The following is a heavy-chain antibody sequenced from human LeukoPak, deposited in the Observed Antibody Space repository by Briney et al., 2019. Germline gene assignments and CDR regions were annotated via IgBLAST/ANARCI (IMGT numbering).Heavy chain of an antibody. V-gene: IGHV3-66*01. J-gene: IGHJ3*02. Sequence: GGSLRLSCAASGFTFSRIAMSWVRQAPGKGLEWVSVIYSGGSTYYADSVKGRFTISRDNSKNTLYLQMNSLRAEDTAVYYCARLGLLWFGTEGNDAFDIWGQGTMVTVSS. CDR1: GFTFSRIA. CDR2: IYSGGST. CDR3: ARLGLLWFGTEGNDAFDI. D-gene: IGHD3-10*01.